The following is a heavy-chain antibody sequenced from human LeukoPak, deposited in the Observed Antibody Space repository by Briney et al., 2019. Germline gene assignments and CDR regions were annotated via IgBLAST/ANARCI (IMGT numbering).Heavy chain of an antibody. CDR2: ISSSGSTI. CDR3: VTHWGYCSDGSCLVPGDY. J-gene: IGHJ4*02. CDR1: GFTFSDYY. D-gene: IGHD2-15*01. V-gene: IGHV3-11*01. Sequence: GGSLRLSCAASGFTFSDYYMSWIRQAPGKGLEWVSYISSSGSTIYYADSVKGRFTISRDNAKNSLYLQMNSLRAEDTAVYYCVTHWGYCSDGSCLVPGDYWGQGTLVTVSS.